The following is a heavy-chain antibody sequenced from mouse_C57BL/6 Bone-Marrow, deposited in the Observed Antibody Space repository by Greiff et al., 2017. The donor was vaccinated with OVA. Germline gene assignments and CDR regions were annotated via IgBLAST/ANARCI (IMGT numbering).Heavy chain of an antibody. D-gene: IGHD2-5*01. CDR3: TRKNHSNYGFAY. V-gene: IGHV14-1*01. CDR1: GFNIKDYY. J-gene: IGHJ3*01. Sequence: VQLQQSGAELVRPGASVKLSCTASGFNIKDYYMHWVKQRPEQGLEWIGRIDPEDGDTEYAPKFQGKATMTADTSSNTAYLQLSSLTSEDTAVYYCTRKNHSNYGFAYWGQGTLVTVSA. CDR2: IDPEDGDT.